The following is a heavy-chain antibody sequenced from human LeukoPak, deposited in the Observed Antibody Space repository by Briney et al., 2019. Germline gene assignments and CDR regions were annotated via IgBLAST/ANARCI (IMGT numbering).Heavy chain of an antibody. CDR1: GYTFTGYY. V-gene: IGHV1-2*02. CDR3: ARDRDARRGMDV. CDR2: INPYNTGT. Sequence: ASVKVSCKASGYTFTGYYIHWVRQAPGQGLEWMGWINPYNTGTNFAQNFQGRVTMTRDTSISTVYMELGSLRSDDTAVYYCARDRDARRGMDVWGQGTTVTASS. D-gene: IGHD2-21*02. J-gene: IGHJ6*02.